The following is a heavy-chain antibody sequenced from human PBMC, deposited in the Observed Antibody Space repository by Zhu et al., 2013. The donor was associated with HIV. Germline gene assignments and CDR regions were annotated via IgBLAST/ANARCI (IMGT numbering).Heavy chain of an antibody. CDR2: IIPIFGTA. CDR3: ASREQTTVVIGY. J-gene: IGHJ4*02. Sequence: VQLVQSGADMKKPGSSVKVSCKASGGTFSSYAISWVRQAPGQGLEWMGGIIPIFGTANYAQKFQGRVTITADESTSTAYMELSSLRSEDTAVYYCASREQTTVVIGYWGQGTLVTVSS. V-gene: IGHV1-69*01. D-gene: IGHD4-17*01. CDR1: GGTFSSYA.